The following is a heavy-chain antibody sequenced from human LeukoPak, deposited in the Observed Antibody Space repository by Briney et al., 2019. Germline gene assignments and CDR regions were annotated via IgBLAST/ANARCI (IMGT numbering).Heavy chain of an antibody. CDR1: GGSISSGGYY. J-gene: IGHJ6*02. CDR3: AARGDSSGWSLYYYYYGMDV. Sequence: SETLSLTCTVSGGSISSGGYYWSWIRQHPGKGLEWIGYIYYSGSTYYNPSLKSRVTISVDTSKNQFSLKLSSVTAADTAVYYCAARGDSSGWSLYYYYYGMDVWGQGTTVTVSS. D-gene: IGHD6-19*01. V-gene: IGHV4-31*03. CDR2: IYYSGST.